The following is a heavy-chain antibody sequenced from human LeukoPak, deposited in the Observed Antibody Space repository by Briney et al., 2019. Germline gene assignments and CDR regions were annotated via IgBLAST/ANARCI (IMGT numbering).Heavy chain of an antibody. D-gene: IGHD3-22*01. J-gene: IGHJ4*02. CDR1: GFTFSSYA. V-gene: IGHV3-23*01. CDR3: ARESYYYDSSGYYYSFDY. CDR2: ISGSGGST. Sequence: GGSLRLSCAASGFTFSSYAMSWVRQAPGKGLEWVSAISGSGGSTYYADSVKGRFTISRDNAKDSLYLQMNSLRAEDTAVYYCARESYYYDSSGYYYSFDYWGQGTLFTVSS.